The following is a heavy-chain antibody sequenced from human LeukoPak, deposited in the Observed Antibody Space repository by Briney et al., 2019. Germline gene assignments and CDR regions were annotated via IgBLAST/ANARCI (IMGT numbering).Heavy chain of an antibody. CDR2: IKSKGDGETT. J-gene: IGHJ4*02. CDR3: ATDRGLTMIRGVIVD. Sequence: GGSLRLSCAASGFTFTNAWMTWVRQAPGEGLEWVGRIKSKGDGETTDYAEPVKGRFSMSRDDSEATMYLQMYGLEAEDTAVYYCATDRGLTMIRGVIVDWGQGALVTVSS. D-gene: IGHD3-10*01. V-gene: IGHV3-15*01. CDR1: GFTFTNAW.